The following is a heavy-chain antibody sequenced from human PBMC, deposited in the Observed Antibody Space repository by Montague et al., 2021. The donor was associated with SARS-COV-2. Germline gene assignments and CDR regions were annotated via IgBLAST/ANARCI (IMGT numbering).Heavy chain of an antibody. D-gene: IGHD6-25*01. CDR1: GGSISSGSHY. Sequence: SETLSLTCTVAGGSISSGSHYWGWIRQPPGKGLEWIGNIHSSGSTYYKSRVTISVDTSKNQFSLKVTSVTAADTVVYYCARRLGGSGWLDYWGQGTLVTVSS. V-gene: IGHV4-39*01. J-gene: IGHJ4*02. CDR3: ARRLGGSGWLDY. CDR2: IHSSGST.